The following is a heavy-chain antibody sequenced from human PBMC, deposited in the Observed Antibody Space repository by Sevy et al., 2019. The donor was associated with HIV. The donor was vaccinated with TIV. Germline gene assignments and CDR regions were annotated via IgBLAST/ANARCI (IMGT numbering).Heavy chain of an antibody. CDR3: AKGLGMVQGAFWSDDI. CDR2: IRYDGSTK. Sequence: GGSLRLSCAASGFTFRSYGMHWVRQPPGKGLEWVAFIRYDGSTKYYADSVKGRFTISRDNSKNTLYLQMNSVRGDDTSLYYCAKGLGMVQGAFWSDDIWGQGTMVTVSS. V-gene: IGHV3-30*02. D-gene: IGHD3-10*01. J-gene: IGHJ3*02. CDR1: GFTFRSYG.